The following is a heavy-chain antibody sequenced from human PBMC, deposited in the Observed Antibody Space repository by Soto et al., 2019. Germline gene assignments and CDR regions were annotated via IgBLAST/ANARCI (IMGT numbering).Heavy chain of an antibody. J-gene: IGHJ3*01. V-gene: IGHV3-23*01. CDR3: AKGFIVVVTVLRPDDAFDV. Sequence: PGWSLRLPCAASGFTFGNYGLSWVRHAPGKGPEWGSGISGGAGSTQYAFSVKGRFAIPIAHPKNQLFLEMNSLRAEDTAVYYCAKGFIVVVTVLRPDDAFDVWGQGTLVTVS. D-gene: IGHD2-21*02. CDR1: GFTFGNYG. CDR2: ISGGAGST.